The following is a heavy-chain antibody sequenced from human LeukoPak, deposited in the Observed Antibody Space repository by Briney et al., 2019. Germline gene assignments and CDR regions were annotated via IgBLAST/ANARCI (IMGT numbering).Heavy chain of an antibody. V-gene: IGHV1-18*01. D-gene: IGHD5-12*01. Sequence: GASVKVSCKASGYTFTSYGISWVRQAPGQGLEWMGWISAYNGNTNYAQKLRGRVTMTTDTSTSTAYMELRSLRSDDTAVYYCARDWSGYSGYGPSICDYWGQGTLVTVSS. J-gene: IGHJ4*02. CDR3: ARDWSGYSGYGPSICDY. CDR1: GYTFTSYG. CDR2: ISAYNGNT.